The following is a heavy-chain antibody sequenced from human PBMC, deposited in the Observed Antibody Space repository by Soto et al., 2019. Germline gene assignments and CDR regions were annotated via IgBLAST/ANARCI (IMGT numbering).Heavy chain of an antibody. Sequence: HPGGSLRLSCAVSGFTFSSYAMSWVRQAPGKGLEWVSSISGSGGSTYYADSVKGRFTASRDNSKNTLYLEVNSLRAEDTAVYYCAKGPYQWLVYFDYWGQGTLVTVSS. D-gene: IGHD6-19*01. CDR2: ISGSGGST. CDR1: GFTFSSYA. V-gene: IGHV3-23*01. J-gene: IGHJ4*02. CDR3: AKGPYQWLVYFDY.